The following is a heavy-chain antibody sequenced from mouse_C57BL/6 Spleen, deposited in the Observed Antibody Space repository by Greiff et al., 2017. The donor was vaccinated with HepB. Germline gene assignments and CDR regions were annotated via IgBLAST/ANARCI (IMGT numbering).Heavy chain of an antibody. CDR2: IDPSDSET. CDR3: ARQEIGTPWFAY. Sequence: QVQLQQPGAELVRPGSSVKLSCKASGYTFTSYWMHWVKQRPIQGLEWIGNIDPSDSETHYNQKFKDKATLTVDKSSSTAYMQLSSLTSEDSAVYYCARQEIGTPWFAYWGQGTLVTVSA. J-gene: IGHJ3*01. D-gene: IGHD4-1*01. V-gene: IGHV1-52*01. CDR1: GYTFTSYW.